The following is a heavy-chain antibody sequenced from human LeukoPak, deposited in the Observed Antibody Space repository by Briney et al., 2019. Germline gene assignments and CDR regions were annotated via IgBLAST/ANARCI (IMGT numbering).Heavy chain of an antibody. Sequence: SQTLSLTCTVSGGSISSGGYYWSWIRQPPGKGLEWIGCIYHSGSTYYNPSLKSRVTISVDRSKNQFSLKLSSVTAADTAVYYCARDSGYPEGWFDPWGQGTLVTVSS. D-gene: IGHD5-18*01. V-gene: IGHV4-30-2*01. J-gene: IGHJ5*02. CDR3: ARDSGYPEGWFDP. CDR1: GGSISSGGYY. CDR2: IYHSGST.